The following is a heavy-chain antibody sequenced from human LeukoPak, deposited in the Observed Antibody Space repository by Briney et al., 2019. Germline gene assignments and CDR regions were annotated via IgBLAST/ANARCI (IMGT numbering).Heavy chain of an antibody. CDR2: ISSNGGST. CDR3: ARAPKVAARGGDY. V-gene: IGHV3-64D*06. Sequence: GGSLRLSCSASGFTFSSYAMHWVRQAPGKGLEYVSAISSNGGSTYYADSVKGRFTISRDNSKNTLYLQMSSLRAEDTAVYYCARAPKVAARGGDYWGQGTLVTVSS. CDR1: GFTFSSYA. J-gene: IGHJ4*02. D-gene: IGHD6-6*01.